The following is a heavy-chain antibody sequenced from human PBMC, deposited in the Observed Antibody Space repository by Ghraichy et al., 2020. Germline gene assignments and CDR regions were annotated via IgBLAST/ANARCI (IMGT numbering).Heavy chain of an antibody. CDR1: EFTFSNYG. V-gene: IGHV3-23*01. Sequence: LSLTCEASEFTFSNYGMSWVRQVPGKVLEWVSCISGSGGSTFYADSVKGRFTTSRDNSKNTLYLQLSSLRAEDTAVYYCTRLKAVGVWFGEVWGQGTLVSVSS. CDR3: TRLKAVGVWFGEV. J-gene: IGHJ4*02. D-gene: IGHD3-10*01. CDR2: ISGSGGST.